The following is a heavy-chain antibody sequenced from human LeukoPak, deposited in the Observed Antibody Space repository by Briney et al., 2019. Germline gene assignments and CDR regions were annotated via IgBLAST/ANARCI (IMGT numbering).Heavy chain of an antibody. Sequence: GASVKVSCKASGYTFTNYPMIWVRQAPGQGLEWMGIINPSGGSTSYAQKFQGRVTMTRDTSTSTVYMELSSLRSEDTAVYYCARDPPSRYYDFWSGYYPVGQGFDYWGQGTLVTVSS. CDR1: GYTFTNYP. CDR2: INPSGGST. V-gene: IGHV1-46*01. J-gene: IGHJ4*02. CDR3: ARDPPSRYYDFWSGYYPVGQGFDY. D-gene: IGHD3-3*01.